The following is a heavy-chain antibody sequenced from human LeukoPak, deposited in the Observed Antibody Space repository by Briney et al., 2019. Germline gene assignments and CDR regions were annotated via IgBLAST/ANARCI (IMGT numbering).Heavy chain of an antibody. CDR2: IIPILGIA. J-gene: IGHJ5*02. Sequence: SVKVSCKVSGYTFTDYYMHWVQQAPGQGLEWMGRIIPILGIANYAQKFQGRVTITADKSTSTAYMELSSLRSEDTAVYYCARVAALGYCSSTSCYSQGWFDPWGQGTLVTVSS. CDR3: ARVAALGYCSSTSCYSQGWFDP. V-gene: IGHV1-69*04. D-gene: IGHD2-2*01. CDR1: GYTFTDYY.